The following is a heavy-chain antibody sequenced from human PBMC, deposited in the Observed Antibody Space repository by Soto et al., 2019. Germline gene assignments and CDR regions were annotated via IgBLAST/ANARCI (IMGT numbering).Heavy chain of an antibody. V-gene: IGHV1-69*13. CDR3: AKSGSSCHGYYAMDV. CDR1: GGTFSSYA. Sequence: SVKVSCKASGGTFSSYAISCVRQAPGQGLEWMGGIIPIFGTANYAQKFQGRVTITADESTSTAYMELSSLRSEDTAVYYCAKSGSSCHGYYAMDVWGQGITVTVS. D-gene: IGHD2-2*01. J-gene: IGHJ6*02. CDR2: IIPIFGTA.